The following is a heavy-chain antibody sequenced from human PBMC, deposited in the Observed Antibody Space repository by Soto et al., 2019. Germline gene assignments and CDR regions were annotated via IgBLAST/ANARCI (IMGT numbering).Heavy chain of an antibody. CDR3: LRGNSGYGNFDY. Sequence: GGSLRLSCAASGFTFSSYWMHWVRQAPGKGLVWVSRIKGDGSETNYADSVKGRFTISRDNAKNTLYLQLNSLRAEDTAVYYCLRGNSGYGNFDYWGQGARVTVSS. CDR2: IKGDGSET. J-gene: IGHJ4*02. V-gene: IGHV3-74*01. CDR1: GFTFSSYW. D-gene: IGHD5-12*01.